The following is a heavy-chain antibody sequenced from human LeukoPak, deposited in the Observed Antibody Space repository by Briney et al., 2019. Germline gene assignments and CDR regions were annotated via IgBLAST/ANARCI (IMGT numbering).Heavy chain of an antibody. Sequence: SERLCLTCAVYVESSSGYYWSWIRQPPGKGLEWIGEINHSGSTNYNPSLKSRVTISVDTSKNQFSLKLSSVTAADTAVYYCARGKSSYFNFDYWGQGTLVTVSS. CDR2: INHSGST. J-gene: IGHJ4*02. V-gene: IGHV4-34*01. CDR3: ARGKSSYFNFDY. D-gene: IGHD2-15*01. CDR1: VESSSGYY.